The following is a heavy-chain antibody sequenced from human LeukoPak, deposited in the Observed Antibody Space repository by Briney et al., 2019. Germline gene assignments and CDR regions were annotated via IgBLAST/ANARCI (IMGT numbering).Heavy chain of an antibody. Sequence: PGGSLRLSCAASGFTFSSYAMSWVRQAPGKGLEWVSAISGSGGSTYYADSVKGRFTISRDNSKNTLYLQMNSLRAEDTAVYYCAKDRVLFPSTSCYLDYWGQGTLVTVSS. CDR2: ISGSGGST. J-gene: IGHJ4*02. CDR1: GFTFSSYA. D-gene: IGHD2-2*01. V-gene: IGHV3-23*01. CDR3: AKDRVLFPSTSCYLDY.